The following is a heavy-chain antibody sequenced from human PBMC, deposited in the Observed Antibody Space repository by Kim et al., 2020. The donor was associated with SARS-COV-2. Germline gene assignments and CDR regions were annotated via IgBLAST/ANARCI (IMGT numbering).Heavy chain of an antibody. CDR1: GYSISSSNW. Sequence: SETLSLTCAVSGYSISSSNWWGWIRQPPGKGLEWIGCIYYSGSTYYNPSLKSRVTMSVDTSKNQFSLKLSSVTAVDTAVYYCARKGWGGAFDIWGQGTMVTVSS. J-gene: IGHJ3*02. V-gene: IGHV4-28*01. CDR3: ARKGWGGAFDI. CDR2: IYYSGST. D-gene: IGHD3-10*01.